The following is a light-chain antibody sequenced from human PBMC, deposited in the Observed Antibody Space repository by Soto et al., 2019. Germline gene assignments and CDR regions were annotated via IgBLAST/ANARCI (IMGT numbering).Light chain of an antibody. CDR2: GVT. CDR1: SSDVGGYNY. J-gene: IGLJ2*01. CDR3: SSYTSSSTLSVV. Sequence: QSALTQPASVSGSPGQSITISCTGTSSDVGGYNYVSWYQQHPGKAPKFMIYGVTNRPSGVSNRFSGSKSGNTASLTISGVQAEDEADYYCSSYTSSSTLSVVFGGGTKLTVL. V-gene: IGLV2-14*01.